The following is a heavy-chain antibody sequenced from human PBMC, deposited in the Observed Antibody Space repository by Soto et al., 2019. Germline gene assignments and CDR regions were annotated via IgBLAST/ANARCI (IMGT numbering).Heavy chain of an antibody. CDR3: ARDRGGGVAMIRGNWFDP. Sequence: QVQLQESGPGLVKPSQTLSLTCTVSGGSISSGGYYWSWIRQPPGKGLEWIGYIYYSGSTYYNPSLKSRVTISMDTSKNHFSLNMSSVTAADTAVYYCARDRGGGVAMIRGNWFDPWGQGTPDTVSS. J-gene: IGHJ5*02. V-gene: IGHV4-31*03. D-gene: IGHD3-10*01. CDR2: IYYSGST. CDR1: GGSISSGGYY.